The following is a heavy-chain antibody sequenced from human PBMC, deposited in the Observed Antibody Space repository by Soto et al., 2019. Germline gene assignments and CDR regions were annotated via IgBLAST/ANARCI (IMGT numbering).Heavy chain of an antibody. D-gene: IGHD4-17*01. CDR1: GGTFSSYA. J-gene: IGHJ6*02. CDR3: ASNYGDYRYYYGMDV. V-gene: IGHV1-69*12. CDR2: IIPLFGTA. Sequence: QVQLVQSGAEVKKPGSSVKVSCKASGGTFSSYAISWVRQAPGQGLEWMAGIIPLFGTADYAQKFKGRVTITADESTSTAYMELSSLRSEDTAVYYCASNYGDYRYYYGMDVWGQGTTVTVSS.